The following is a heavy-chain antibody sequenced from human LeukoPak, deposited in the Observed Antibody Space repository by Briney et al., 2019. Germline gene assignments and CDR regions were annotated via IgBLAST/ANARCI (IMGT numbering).Heavy chain of an antibody. CDR2: ISYDGSNK. Sequence: PGGSLRLSCAASGFTFSSYAMHWVRQAPGKGLEWVAVISYDGSNKYYADSVKGRFTTSRDNSKNTLYLQMNSLRAEDTAVYYCARAVSYYDYWGQGTLVTVSS. V-gene: IGHV3-30-3*01. CDR1: GFTFSSYA. CDR3: ARAVSYYDY. J-gene: IGHJ4*02.